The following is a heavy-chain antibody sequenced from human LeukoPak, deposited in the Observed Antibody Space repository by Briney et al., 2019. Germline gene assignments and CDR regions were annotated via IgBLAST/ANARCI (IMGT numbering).Heavy chain of an antibody. D-gene: IGHD3-16*02. CDR1: GASISSTDYY. CDR3: SSGSPPVSAHGDY. V-gene: IGHV4-39*07. Sequence: PSETLSLTCTVSGASISSTDYYWGLIRQPPGKGLEWIGSIYYSGSTYYNPSLKSRVTISVDTSKNHFSLKLSSVTAADTAVYYCSSGSPPVSAHGDYWGQGTLVTVSS. CDR2: IYYSGST. J-gene: IGHJ4*02.